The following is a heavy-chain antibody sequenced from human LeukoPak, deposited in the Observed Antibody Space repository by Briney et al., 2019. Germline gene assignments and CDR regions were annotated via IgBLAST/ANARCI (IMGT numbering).Heavy chain of an antibody. CDR2: MNPNSGNT. V-gene: IGHV1-8*02. J-gene: IGHJ5*02. D-gene: IGHD1-26*01. Sequence: ASVKVSCKASGGTFSSYAINWVRQATGQGLEWMGWMNPNSGNTGYAQKFQGRVTMTRNTSISTAYMELSSLRSEDTAVYYCARLVGASYKDLGPWGQGTLVTVSS. CDR3: ARLVGASYKDLGP. CDR1: GGTFSSYA.